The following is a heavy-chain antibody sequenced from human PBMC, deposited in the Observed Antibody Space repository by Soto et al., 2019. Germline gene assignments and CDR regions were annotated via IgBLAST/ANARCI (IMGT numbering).Heavy chain of an antibody. J-gene: IGHJ4*02. Sequence: SVKVSCKASGGTFSSYTISWVRQAPGQGLEWMGRIIPILGIANYAQEFQGRVTFTADESATTAYMELSSLRSEDTAVYYCARRYNWNFDYWGQGTLVTVSS. V-gene: IGHV1-69*02. CDR1: GGTFSSYT. CDR3: ARRYNWNFDY. CDR2: IIPILGIA. D-gene: IGHD1-20*01.